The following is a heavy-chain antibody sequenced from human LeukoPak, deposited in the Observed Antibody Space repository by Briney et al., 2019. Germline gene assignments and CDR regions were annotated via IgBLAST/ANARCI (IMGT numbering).Heavy chain of an antibody. V-gene: IGHV4-38-2*01. J-gene: IGHJ5*02. CDR1: GYSISSGYY. Sequence: PSETLSLTCAVSGYSISSGYYWGSIRQPPGTGLEWIGSIYHSGSTYYNPSLKSRVTISVDTSKNQFSLKLSSVTAADTAVYYCARHGGKKYNWFDPWGQGTLVTVSS. CDR3: ARHGGKKYNWFDP. D-gene: IGHD1-26*01. CDR2: IYHSGST.